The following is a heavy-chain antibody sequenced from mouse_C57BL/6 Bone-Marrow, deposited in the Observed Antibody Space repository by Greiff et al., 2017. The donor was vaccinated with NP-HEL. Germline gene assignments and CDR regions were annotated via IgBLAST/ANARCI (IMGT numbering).Heavy chain of an antibody. CDR3: ARDGGWLPLYYAMDY. CDR2: ISDGGSYT. CDR1: GFTFSSYA. J-gene: IGHJ4*01. D-gene: IGHD2-3*01. Sequence: EVQRVESGGGLVKPGGSLKLSCAASGFTFSSYAMSWVRQTPEKRLEWVATISDGGSYTYYPDNVKGRFTISRDNAKNNLYLQMSHLKSEDTAMYYCARDGGWLPLYYAMDYWGQGTSVTVSS. V-gene: IGHV5-4*01.